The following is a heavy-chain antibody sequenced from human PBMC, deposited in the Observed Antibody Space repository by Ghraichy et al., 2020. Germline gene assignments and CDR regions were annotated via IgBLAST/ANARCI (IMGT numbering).Heavy chain of an antibody. J-gene: IGHJ4*02. D-gene: IGHD1-14*01. CDR1: GFTFSSYW. CDR2: ISGSASIT. Sequence: GGSLRLSCAASGFTFSSYWMHWVRQAPGKGLVWVSRISGSASITNYADSVKDRFTISRDNAQNTLYLQMNSLSAEDTAVYYCARGGTSNSRLEYWGQGTLVTVSS. V-gene: IGHV3-74*01. CDR3: ARGGTSNSRLEY.